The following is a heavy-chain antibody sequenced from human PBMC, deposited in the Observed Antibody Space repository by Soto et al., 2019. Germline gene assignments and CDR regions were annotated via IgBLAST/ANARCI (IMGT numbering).Heavy chain of an antibody. CDR2: INSDGRST. J-gene: IGHJ4*02. Sequence: EVQLVESGGGLVQPGGSLRLSCAASGFTFSSYWMHWVRQAPGKGLAWVSRINSDGRSTSYADSVKGRFTISRDNAKNTLYVLMNSLRPEDTAVDYCAVGSSSRFDYWVQRTLVAVST. V-gene: IGHV3-74*01. CDR1: GFTFSSYW. CDR3: AVGSSSRFDY. D-gene: IGHD6-6*01.